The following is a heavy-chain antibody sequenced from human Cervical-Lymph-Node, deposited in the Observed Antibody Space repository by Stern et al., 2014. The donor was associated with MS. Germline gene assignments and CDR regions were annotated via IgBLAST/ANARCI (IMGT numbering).Heavy chain of an antibody. CDR3: ATPLRRAPHYYYYGMDV. CDR1: GYTFTSYG. Sequence: QVQPVQSGAEVKTPGASVKVSCKASGYTFTSYGISWVRQAPGQGLEWMGWITAYNGNTTHAQKLQGRVTMTTDTSTSTASMQLRSLRSDDTAVYYCATPLRRAPHYYYYGMDVWGRGATVTVSS. CDR2: ITAYNGNT. V-gene: IGHV1-18*01. J-gene: IGHJ6*02. D-gene: IGHD4-17*01.